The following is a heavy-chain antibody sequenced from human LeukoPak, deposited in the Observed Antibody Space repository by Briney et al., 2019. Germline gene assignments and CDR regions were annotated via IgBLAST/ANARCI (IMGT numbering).Heavy chain of an antibody. CDR2: ISDGGSRT. Sequence: GGSLRLSCAASGFSFSSYPVSWVRQAPGRGLEWVSGISDGGSRTYYADSVKGRFTISRDDSKNTLYLQMNSLRAEDTAVYYCAKVQLGIGVDYWGQGTLVTVSS. CDR1: GFSFSSYP. V-gene: IGHV3-23*01. D-gene: IGHD7-27*01. J-gene: IGHJ4*02. CDR3: AKVQLGIGVDY.